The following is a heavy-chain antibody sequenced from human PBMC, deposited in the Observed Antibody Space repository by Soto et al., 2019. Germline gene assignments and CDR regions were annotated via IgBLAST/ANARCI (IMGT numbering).Heavy chain of an antibody. CDR3: AKDTYYHDSTGYYVFDC. Sequence: QVQLVESGGGVVQPGRSLGLSCTASGFAFRSYGLHWVRQAPGKGLEWVAVISYDGGNERYADSVKGRFTISRDNSKNTLDLQIHSLSAEDTAVYYCAKDTYYHDSTGYYVFDCWGQGTLVTVSS. J-gene: IGHJ4*02. V-gene: IGHV3-30*18. CDR2: ISYDGGNE. D-gene: IGHD3-22*01. CDR1: GFAFRSYG.